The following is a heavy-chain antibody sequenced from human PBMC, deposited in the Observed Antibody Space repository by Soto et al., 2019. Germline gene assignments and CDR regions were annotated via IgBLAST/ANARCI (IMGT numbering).Heavy chain of an antibody. CDR3: ARAQGGNSSGWYVQNYYYGMDV. CDR1: GGTFSSYA. D-gene: IGHD6-19*01. CDR2: IIPIFGTA. V-gene: IGHV1-69*01. J-gene: IGHJ6*02. Sequence: QVQLVQSGAEVKKPGSSVKVSCKASGGTFSSYAISWVRQAPGQGLEWMGGIIPIFGTANYAQKFQGRVTITADESTSTAYMELSSLRSEDTAVYYCARAQGGNSSGWYVQNYYYGMDVWGQGTTVTVSS.